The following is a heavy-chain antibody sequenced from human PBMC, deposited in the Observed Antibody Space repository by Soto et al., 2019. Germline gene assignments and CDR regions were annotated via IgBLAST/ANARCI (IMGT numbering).Heavy chain of an antibody. D-gene: IGHD6-19*01. Sequence: QLQLQESGPGLVKPSETLSLTCTVSGGSISSSSYYWGWIRQPPGKGLEWIGSIYYSGSTSYNPSLKSRVTISVDTSKNQFSLKLSSVTAADTAVYYCARHLFSSGWYLIWGQGTMVTVSS. CDR1: GGSISSSSYY. CDR2: IYYSGST. V-gene: IGHV4-39*01. CDR3: ARHLFSSGWYLI. J-gene: IGHJ3*02.